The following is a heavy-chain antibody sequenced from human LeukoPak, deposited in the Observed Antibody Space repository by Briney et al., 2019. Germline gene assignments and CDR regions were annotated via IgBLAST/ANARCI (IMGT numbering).Heavy chain of an antibody. V-gene: IGHV3-21*01. CDR1: GFTFSSCG. D-gene: IGHD1-14*01. J-gene: IGHJ4*02. Sequence: PGGSLRLSCAASGFTFSSCGSNWVRQAPGKGLEWVSSIGPTGTDRYYADSVRGRFTISRDNARNSMCLQMDSLRDEDTAVYYCATETIGRHYDYWGQGTLLTVSS. CDR2: IGPTGTDR. CDR3: ATETIGRHYDY.